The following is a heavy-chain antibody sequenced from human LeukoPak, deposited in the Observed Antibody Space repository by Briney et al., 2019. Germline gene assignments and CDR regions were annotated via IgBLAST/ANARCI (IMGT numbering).Heavy chain of an antibody. CDR1: GYSISSGYH. V-gene: IGHV4-38-2*01. J-gene: IGHJ4*02. Sequence: SETLSLTCAVSGYSISSGYHWGWIRQPPGKGLEWIGSIYHSGSTYYNPSLKSRVTISVDTSKNQFSLKLSSVTAADTAVYYCARHSPNWGINYWGQGTLVTVSS. CDR3: ARHSPNWGINY. D-gene: IGHD7-27*01. CDR2: IYHSGST.